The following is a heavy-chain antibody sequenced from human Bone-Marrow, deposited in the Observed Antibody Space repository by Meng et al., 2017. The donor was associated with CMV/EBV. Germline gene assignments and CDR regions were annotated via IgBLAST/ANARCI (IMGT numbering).Heavy chain of an antibody. CDR3: ARGSLIAQGKDY. J-gene: IGHJ4*02. CDR1: GFTFSSYG. V-gene: IGHV3-30*02. D-gene: IGHD2-21*01. CDR2: IRYDGSNN. Sequence: GGSLRLSCAASGFTFSSYGMHWVRQAPGKGLEWVAFIRYDGSNNYYVDSVKGRFTISRDNSKNTLYLQMNSLRAEDTAVYYCARGSLIAQGKDYWGQGTLVTVSS.